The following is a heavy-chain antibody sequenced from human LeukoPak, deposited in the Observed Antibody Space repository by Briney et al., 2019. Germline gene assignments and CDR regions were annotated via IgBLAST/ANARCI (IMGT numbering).Heavy chain of an antibody. CDR1: GGSISSGGYY. CDR3: AREVTAIESFDI. J-gene: IGHJ3*02. CDR2: IYYSGSA. V-gene: IGHV4-31*03. Sequence: PSETLSPTCTVSGGSISSGGYYWTWIRQHPGKGLEWIGYIYYSGSAYYNPSLRSRVAISVDTSKNQFSLKLSSVTAADTAVYYCAREVTAIESFDIWGQGTMVTVSS. D-gene: IGHD2-21*02.